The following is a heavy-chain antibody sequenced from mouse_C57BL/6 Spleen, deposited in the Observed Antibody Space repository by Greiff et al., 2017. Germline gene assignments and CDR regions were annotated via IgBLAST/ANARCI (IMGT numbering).Heavy chain of an antibody. D-gene: IGHD2-5*01. Sequence: QVQLQQPGAELVKPGASVKMSCKASGYTFTSYWITWVKQRPGQGLEWIGDIYPGSGSTNYNEKFKSKATLTVDTSSSTAYMQLSILTSEDSAVYYFASEDYSNWYFDVWGTGTTVTVSS. CDR3: ASEDYSNWYFDV. J-gene: IGHJ1*03. V-gene: IGHV1-55*01. CDR1: GYTFTSYW. CDR2: IYPGSGST.